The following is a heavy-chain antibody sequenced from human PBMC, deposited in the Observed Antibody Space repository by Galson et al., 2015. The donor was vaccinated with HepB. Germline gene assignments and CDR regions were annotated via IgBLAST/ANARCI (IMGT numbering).Heavy chain of an antibody. CDR2: ISGSDGCA. Sequence: SLRLSCAASGFTFSGYDMTWVRQAPGKGLEWVSGISGSDGCAYYADSVKGRFTISRDNSKDTLYLQMNSLRAEDTAVYYCAKASSGYYSKSYLDYWGQGALVTVSS. CDR1: GFTFSGYD. CDR3: AKASSGYYSKSYLDY. J-gene: IGHJ4*02. V-gene: IGHV3-23*01. D-gene: IGHD3-22*01.